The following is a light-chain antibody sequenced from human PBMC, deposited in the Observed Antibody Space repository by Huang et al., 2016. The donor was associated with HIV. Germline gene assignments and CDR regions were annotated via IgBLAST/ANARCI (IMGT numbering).Light chain of an antibody. CDR1: QNVHGN. CDR3: QQYDSWPPRHT. J-gene: IGKJ2*01. Sequence: ETVLTQSPGTLSASLGGRVTLTCRASQNVHGNLAWYQQTPGQPPRLLMYGSSTRAAGVSGRFSASGSETHFTLTITSLQSEDFGIYYCQQYDSWPPRHTFGQGTRLE. V-gene: IGKV3-15*01. CDR2: GSS.